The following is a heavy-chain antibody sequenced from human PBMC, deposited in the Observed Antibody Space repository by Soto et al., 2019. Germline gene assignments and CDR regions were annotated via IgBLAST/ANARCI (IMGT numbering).Heavy chain of an antibody. Sequence: GASVKVSCKASGYTFTSYAMHWVRQAPGQRLEWMGWINAGNGNTKYSQKFQGRVTITRDTSASTAYMELSSLRSEDKAVYYCAREGDTAMVVNYYYGMDVWGQGTTVTVSS. D-gene: IGHD5-18*01. J-gene: IGHJ6*02. V-gene: IGHV1-3*01. CDR2: INAGNGNT. CDR1: GYTFTSYA. CDR3: AREGDTAMVVNYYYGMDV.